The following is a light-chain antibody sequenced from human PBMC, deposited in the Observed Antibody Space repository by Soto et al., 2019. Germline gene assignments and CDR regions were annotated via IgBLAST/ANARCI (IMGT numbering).Light chain of an antibody. CDR2: GDN. J-gene: IGLJ1*01. V-gene: IGLV1-40*01. Sequence: QSVLTQPPSVSGPPGQRVSISCTGSTSNIGAPYDVHWYQHLPGTAPKLLIYGDNNRPSGVPDRFSGSKSGTSASLAITRLQAEDEADYYCQSYDISLHNYVFGTGTKVTVL. CDR1: TSNIGAPYD. CDR3: QSYDISLHNYV.